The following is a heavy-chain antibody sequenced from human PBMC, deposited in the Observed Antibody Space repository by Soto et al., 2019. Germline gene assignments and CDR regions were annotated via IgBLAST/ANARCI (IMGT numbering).Heavy chain of an antibody. CDR2: LWSAGLT. J-gene: IGHJ4*02. CDR1: VFTVSSNY. CDR3: AKELPPDI. V-gene: IGHV3-53*01. Sequence: WWSLRLSCSASVFTVSSNYMTWVRQAPGKGLEWVSVLWSAGLTYYADSVKGRFTISRDNSKNTVYPQMNSLRAEDSAVYYCAKELPPDIWGRGTLVTVSS.